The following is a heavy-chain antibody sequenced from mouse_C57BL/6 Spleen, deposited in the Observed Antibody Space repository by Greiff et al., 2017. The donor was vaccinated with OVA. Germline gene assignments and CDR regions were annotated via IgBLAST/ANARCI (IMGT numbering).Heavy chain of an antibody. CDR2: IHPNSGST. CDR3: ARGGYGSSPWYFDV. V-gene: IGHV1-64*01. J-gene: IGHJ1*03. D-gene: IGHD1-1*01. Sequence: QVQLQQPGAELVKPGASVKLSCKASGYTFTSYWMHWVKQRPGQGLEWIGMIHPNSGSTNYNEKFKSKATLTVDKSSSTAYMQLSSLTDEDSAVYYGARGGYGSSPWYFDVWGTGTTVTVSS. CDR1: GYTFTSYW.